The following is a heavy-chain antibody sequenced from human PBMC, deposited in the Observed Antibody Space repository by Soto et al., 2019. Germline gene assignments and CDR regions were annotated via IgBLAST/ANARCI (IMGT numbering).Heavy chain of an antibody. CDR1: GFXFSTXX. J-gene: IGHJ5*02. D-gene: IGHD6-19*01. CDR2: ISYDGTDK. V-gene: IGHV3-30*18. Sequence: QVHLVESGGGVVXXXXXXXXSCVGSGFXFSTXXMHWVRQAXXKGLEWVALISYDGTDKYYADSVKGRFSISRDNSKQTLSLQMDSLRPEDTAVYYCAKDFGAWSDSWGQGTLVNVSS. CDR3: AKDFGAWSDS.